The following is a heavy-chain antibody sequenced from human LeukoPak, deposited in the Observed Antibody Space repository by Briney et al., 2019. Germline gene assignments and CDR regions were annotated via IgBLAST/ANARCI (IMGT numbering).Heavy chain of an antibody. CDR2: ISNIGST. CDR1: GASISSYF. CDR3: TRDRSALDT. Sequence: SETLSLTCTVSGASISSYFWTWIRQSPGKGLEWIGYISNIGSTNYNPSLKSRVTISGDTSKNQFSLRLSSVTAADTAVYYCTRDRSALDTWGQGTMVTVSS. J-gene: IGHJ3*02. V-gene: IGHV4-59*01.